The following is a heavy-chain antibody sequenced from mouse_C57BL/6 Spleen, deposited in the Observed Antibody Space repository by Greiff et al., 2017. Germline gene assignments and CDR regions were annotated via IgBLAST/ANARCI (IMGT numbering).Heavy chain of an antibody. V-gene: IGHV2-2*01. CDR3: ARNTGDY. CDR1: GFSFTSCC. CDR2: IWSGGST. J-gene: IGHJ4*01. D-gene: IGHD3-1*01. Sequence: VKLMESGPGLVQPSQSLSITCTVSGFSFTSCCVHWVRQSPGKGLEWLGVIWSGGSTDNNAAFISRLSISKHNSKSHVFFKMNSRQADDTAIYYCARNTGDYWGQGTSVTVSS.